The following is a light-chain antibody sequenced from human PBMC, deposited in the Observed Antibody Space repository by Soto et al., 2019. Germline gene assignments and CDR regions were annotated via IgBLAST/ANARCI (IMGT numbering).Light chain of an antibody. V-gene: IGKV3-15*01. Sequence: EIVMTQSPTIVSVSPGERATLSCRASQSVNSNLAWYQQKPGQAPRLLISGASTRAPGIAARFSGSGSGTNFTLSISGLQSADFATYYCQQYNTYVTFGGGTKVEIK. CDR3: QQYNTYVT. CDR2: GAS. J-gene: IGKJ4*01. CDR1: QSVNSN.